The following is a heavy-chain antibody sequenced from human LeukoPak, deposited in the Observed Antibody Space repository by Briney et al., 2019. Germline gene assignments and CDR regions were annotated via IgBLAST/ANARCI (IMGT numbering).Heavy chain of an antibody. Sequence: GGSLRLSRAASGFTFSDYYMSWIRQAPGKGLEWVSYISSSGITIYYADSVKGRFTISRDNAKNSLYLQMNSLRAEDTAVYYCARAGSHYDSSGYMSFDYWGQGTLVTVSS. J-gene: IGHJ4*02. CDR3: ARAGSHYDSSGYMSFDY. CDR2: ISSSGITI. CDR1: GFTFSDYY. D-gene: IGHD3-22*01. V-gene: IGHV3-11*01.